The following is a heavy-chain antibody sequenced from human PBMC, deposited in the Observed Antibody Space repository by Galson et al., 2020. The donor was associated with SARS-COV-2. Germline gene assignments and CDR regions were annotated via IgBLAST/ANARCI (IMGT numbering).Heavy chain of an antibody. V-gene: IGHV4-59*11. CDR2: IYYTGST. D-gene: IGHD6-13*01. CDR1: GGSINGHY. CDR3: ARFEQQPRRQGYYFYMDV. Sequence: LETLSLTCTVSGGSINGHYWSWIRQPPGKGLESIGFIYYTGSTNYNPSLKSRVTISVDTSKNQFSLKLSSVTAADTAVYYCARFEQQPRRQGYYFYMDVWGKGTTVTVSS. J-gene: IGHJ6*03.